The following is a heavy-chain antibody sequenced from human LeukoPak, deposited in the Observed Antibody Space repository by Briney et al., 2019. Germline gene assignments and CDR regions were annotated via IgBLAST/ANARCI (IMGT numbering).Heavy chain of an antibody. V-gene: IGHV3-23*01. Sequence: PGGSLRLSCAASGFTFSTYAMSWVRQAPGKGLEWVSTISDSGANTYYADSVRGRFTISRDNSKNTLYLQMNSLRAEDTAVYYCARALYSSGWFGADDYYYYGMDVWGQGTTVTVSS. D-gene: IGHD6-19*01. CDR2: ISDSGANT. CDR1: GFTFSTYA. J-gene: IGHJ6*02. CDR3: ARALYSSGWFGADDYYYYGMDV.